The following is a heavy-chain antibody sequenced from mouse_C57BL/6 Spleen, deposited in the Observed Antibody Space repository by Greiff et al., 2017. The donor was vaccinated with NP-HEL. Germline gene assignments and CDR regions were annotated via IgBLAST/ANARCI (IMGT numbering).Heavy chain of an antibody. CDR1: GYTFTDYE. Sequence: QVQLQQSGAELVRPGASVTLSCKASGYTFTDYEMHWVKQTPVHGLEWIGAIDPETGGTAYNQKFKGKAILTADKSSSTAYMELRSLTSEDSAVYYCTNLYGTSYYFDYWGQGTTLTVSS. J-gene: IGHJ2*01. CDR2: IDPETGGT. V-gene: IGHV1-15*01. D-gene: IGHD2-1*01. CDR3: TNLYGTSYYFDY.